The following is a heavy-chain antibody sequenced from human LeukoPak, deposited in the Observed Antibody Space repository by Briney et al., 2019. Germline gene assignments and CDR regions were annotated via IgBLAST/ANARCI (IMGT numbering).Heavy chain of an antibody. CDR2: INPNSGGT. D-gene: IGHD6-19*01. CDR1: GYTFTGYY. V-gene: IGHV1-2*02. Sequence: GASVKVSCKASGYTFTGYYMHWVRQAPGQGLEWMGWINPNSGGTNYAQKFQGRVTMTRDTSISTAYMELSRLRSDDTAVYYCASCPIPGYSSGWYDYWGQGTLVTVSS. CDR3: ASCPIPGYSSGWYDY. J-gene: IGHJ4*02.